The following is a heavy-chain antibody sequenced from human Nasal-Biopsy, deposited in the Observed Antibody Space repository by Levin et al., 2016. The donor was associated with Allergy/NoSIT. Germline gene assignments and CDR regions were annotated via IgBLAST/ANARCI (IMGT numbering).Heavy chain of an antibody. D-gene: IGHD3-22*01. V-gene: IGHV3-30*03. Sequence: GGSLRLSCAASGFAFNNYAMHWVRQAPGKGLEWVAVISYDGSNGYSADSVRGRFTISRDNSKNTVYLQMSSLRAEDTAVYYCARESHDSSGYYFIWVDFWGQGTLVTVSS. CDR1: GFAFNNYA. CDR3: ARESHDSSGYYFIWVDF. J-gene: IGHJ4*02. CDR2: ISYDGSNG.